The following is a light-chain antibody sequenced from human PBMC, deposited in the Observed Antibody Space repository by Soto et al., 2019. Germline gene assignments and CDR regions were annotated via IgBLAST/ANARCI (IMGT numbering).Light chain of an antibody. CDR2: DAS. J-gene: IGKJ5*01. CDR3: QQYDNLLNT. CDR1: QDISNY. Sequence: DIQMTQSPSSLSASVGDRVTITCQASQDISNYLNWYQQKPGKAPKLLIYDASNLETGVPSRFSGSGSGTDFTFTISSLQPEYIAASYCQQYDNLLNTFGQGTRLEIK. V-gene: IGKV1-33*01.